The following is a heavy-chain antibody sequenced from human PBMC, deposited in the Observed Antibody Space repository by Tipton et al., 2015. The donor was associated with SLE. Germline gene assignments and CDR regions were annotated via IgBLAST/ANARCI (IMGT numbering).Heavy chain of an antibody. Sequence: LRLSCTVSGGSISSYYWSWIRQPPGKGLEWIGYIYYSGSTNYNPSLKSRVTISVDTSKNQFSLKLSSVTDADTAVYYCARDLRFGNGLRQLAGYGMDSWAQGTTVTVSS. V-gene: IGHV4-59*01. CDR3: ARDLRFGNGLRQLAGYGMDS. CDR1: GGSISSYY. CDR2: IYYSGST. J-gene: IGHJ6*02. D-gene: IGHD2-8*01.